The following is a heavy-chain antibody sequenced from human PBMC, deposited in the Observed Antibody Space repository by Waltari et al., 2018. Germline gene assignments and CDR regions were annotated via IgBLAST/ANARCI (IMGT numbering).Heavy chain of an antibody. CDR1: GFTFDDYA. D-gene: IGHD3-22*01. J-gene: IGHJ4*02. V-gene: IGHV3-9*01. CDR2: ISWNSGSI. Sequence: EVQLVESGGGLVQPGRSLRLSCAASGFTFDDYAMPWVRKAPGKGREWVSGISWNSGSICYADSVKGRFTISRDNAKNSLYLQMNSLRAEDTALYYCAKDANVVVTMYYFDYWGQGTLVTVSS. CDR3: AKDANVVVTMYYFDY.